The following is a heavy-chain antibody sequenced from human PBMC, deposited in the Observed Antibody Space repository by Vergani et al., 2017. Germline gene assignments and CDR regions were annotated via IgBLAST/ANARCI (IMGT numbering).Heavy chain of an antibody. CDR2: IRYDGSNT. CDR1: GFTFSNYG. CDR3: ARDTVTGSRYFDY. D-gene: IGHD6-19*01. J-gene: IGHJ4*01. Sequence: QVQLVESGGGVVQPGGSLRLSCGASGFTFSNYGMHWVRQAPGKGLEWVTFIRYDGSNTYYADSVKGRFTISRDNSKNTLFLQMNSLRPEDTAVYYCARDTVTGSRYFDYWGHGTLVTVSS. V-gene: IGHV3-30*02.